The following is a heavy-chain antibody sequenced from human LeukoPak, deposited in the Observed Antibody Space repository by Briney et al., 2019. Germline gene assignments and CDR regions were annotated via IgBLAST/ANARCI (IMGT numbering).Heavy chain of an antibody. D-gene: IGHD5-12*01. Sequence: PGGSLRLSCAASGFTFSSYGMHWVRQAPGKGLEWVAVIWYGGSNKYYADSVKGRFTISRDNSKNTLYLQMNSLRAEDTAVYYCAKDRGSPVPDYYFDYWGQGTLVTVSS. V-gene: IGHV3-30*02. J-gene: IGHJ4*02. CDR3: AKDRGSPVPDYYFDY. CDR2: IWYGGSNK. CDR1: GFTFSSYG.